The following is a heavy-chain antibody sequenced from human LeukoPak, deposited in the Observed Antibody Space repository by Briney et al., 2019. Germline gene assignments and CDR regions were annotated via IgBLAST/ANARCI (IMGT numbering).Heavy chain of an antibody. CDR3: ARDPGPYCTTTTCYVDY. J-gene: IGHJ4*02. CDR1: GASISSYY. Sequence: PSETLSLTCTVSGASISSYYWSWIRQPPGKGLDWIGYIYYSGSTNYNPSLKSRVTISLDTSKHQFSLKLSSVTAADTAVYYCARDPGPYCTTTTCYVDYWAREPWSPSPQ. D-gene: IGHD2-2*01. V-gene: IGHV4-59*01. CDR2: IYYSGST.